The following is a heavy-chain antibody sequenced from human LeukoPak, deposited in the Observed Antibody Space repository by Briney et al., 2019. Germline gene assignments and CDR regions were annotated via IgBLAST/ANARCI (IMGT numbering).Heavy chain of an antibody. V-gene: IGHV3-11*01. CDR2: ISSSGSTI. CDR3: AREENSSGYSYMDV. Sequence: GGSLRLSCAASGFTVSSNYMSWIRQAPGKGLEWVSYISSSGSTIYYADSVKGRFTISRDNAKNSLYLQMNSLRAEDTAVYYCAREENSSGYSYMDVWGKGTTVTISS. J-gene: IGHJ6*03. D-gene: IGHD3-22*01. CDR1: GFTVSSNY.